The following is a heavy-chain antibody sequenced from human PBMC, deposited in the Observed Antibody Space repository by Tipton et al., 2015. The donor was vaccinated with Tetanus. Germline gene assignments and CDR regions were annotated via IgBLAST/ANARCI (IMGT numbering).Heavy chain of an antibody. J-gene: IGHJ5*02. CDR3: ARDRGGYSYGFNWFDP. D-gene: IGHD5-24*01. V-gene: IGHV4-61*08. CDR1: GGSVSSGGYF. Sequence: TLSLTCTVSGGSVSSGGYFWSWIRQPPGKGLEWIGYIYYSGSTNYSPSLKSRFTISVDTSENQFSLRLNSVTAADTAVYYCARDRGGYSYGFNWFDPWGQGTLVTVSS. CDR2: IYYSGST.